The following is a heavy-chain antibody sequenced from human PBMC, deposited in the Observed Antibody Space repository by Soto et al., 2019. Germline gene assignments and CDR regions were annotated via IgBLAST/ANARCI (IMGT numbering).Heavy chain of an antibody. CDR3: ARAPPNLAIFGVVGYYFDY. D-gene: IGHD3-3*01. CDR1: GFTFSDYY. V-gene: IGHV3-11*06. Sequence: GGSLRLSCAASGFTFSDYYMSWIRQAPGKGLEWVSYISSSSSYTNYADSVKGRFTISRDNAKNSLYLQMNSLRAEDTAVYYCARAPPNLAIFGVVGYYFDYWGQGTLVTVSS. CDR2: ISSSSSYT. J-gene: IGHJ4*02.